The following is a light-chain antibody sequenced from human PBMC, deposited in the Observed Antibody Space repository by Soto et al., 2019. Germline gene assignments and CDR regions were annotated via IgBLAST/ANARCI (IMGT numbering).Light chain of an antibody. CDR2: GDT. Sequence: QSVLTQPPSVSGAPGQRVTISCTGSSSDIGGGYDVHWYQHLPGSVPKLLIYGDTNRPSGVPDRFSGSKSGTSASLAITGLQVEDEADYYCQSYDSSLSGHVVFGGGTKLTVL. V-gene: IGLV1-40*01. CDR1: SSDIGGGYD. CDR3: QSYDSSLSGHVV. J-gene: IGLJ2*01.